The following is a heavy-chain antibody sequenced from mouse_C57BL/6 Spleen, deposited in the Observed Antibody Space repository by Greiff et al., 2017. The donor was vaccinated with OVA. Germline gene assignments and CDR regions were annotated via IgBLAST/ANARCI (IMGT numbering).Heavy chain of an antibody. J-gene: IGHJ2*01. CDR2: IYPGDGDT. V-gene: IGHV1-80*01. Sequence: QVQLQQSGAELVKPGASVKISCKASGYAFSSYWMNWVKQRPGKGLEWIGQIYPGDGDTNYNGKFKGKATLTADKSSSTAYMQLSSLTSEDSAVYFCARGAITTALDYWGQGTTLTVSS. D-gene: IGHD1-1*01. CDR3: ARGAITTALDY. CDR1: GYAFSSYW.